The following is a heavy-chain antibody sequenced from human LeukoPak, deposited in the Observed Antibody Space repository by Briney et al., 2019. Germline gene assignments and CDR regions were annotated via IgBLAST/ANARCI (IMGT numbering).Heavy chain of an antibody. D-gene: IGHD3-10*01. CDR2: IYSGSST. CDR1: GFTVSSNY. CDR3: ARHGSITMVRGRLRYYYMDV. Sequence: GGSLRLSCAASGFTVSSNYMSWVRRAPGKGLEWVSVIYSGSSTYYADSVKGRFTISRDNSKNTLYLQMNSLRAEDTAVYYCARHGSITMVRGRLRYYYMDVWGKGTTVTISS. V-gene: IGHV3-53*01. J-gene: IGHJ6*03.